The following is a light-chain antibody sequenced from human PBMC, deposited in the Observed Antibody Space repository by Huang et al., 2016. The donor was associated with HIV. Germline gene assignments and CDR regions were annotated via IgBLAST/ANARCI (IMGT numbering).Light chain of an antibody. CDR3: QQTFTSFWT. CDR1: QNIGNY. Sequence: DVQITQSPSSLSASVGDRITITCRASQNIGNYLNWYQQRPGRSPNLLISATSNLQSGVSSRFIASGSRTVFILTITSLRLEDFATYYCQQTFTSFWTFGQGTRVDIK. CDR2: ATS. V-gene: IGKV1-39*01. J-gene: IGKJ1*01.